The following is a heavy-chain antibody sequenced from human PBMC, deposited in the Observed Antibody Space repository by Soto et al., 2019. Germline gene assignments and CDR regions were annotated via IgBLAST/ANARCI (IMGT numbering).Heavy chain of an antibody. J-gene: IGHJ3*02. CDR1: GFTFSHYP. CDR2: ISYDGSDK. Sequence: QGQLVESGRDMVQPGRSLRLSCAASGFTFSHYPMHWVRQAPGKGLEWVAAISYDGSDKYYAESLKGRFTISRDNPRNTLYLHLESVTPDDTAVYYCARQLGSGAVPAALGGFDILGRGTMVTVYS. V-gene: IGHV3-30-3*01. D-gene: IGHD2-2*01. CDR3: ARQLGSGAVPAALGGFDI.